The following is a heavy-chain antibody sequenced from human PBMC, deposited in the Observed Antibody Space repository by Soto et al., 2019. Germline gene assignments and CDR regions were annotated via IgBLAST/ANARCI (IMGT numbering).Heavy chain of an antibody. Sequence: GGSLRLSCAASGFTFSSYWMSWVRQAPGKGLEWVANIKQDGSEKYYVDSVKGRFTISRDNAKNSLYLQMNSLRAEDTAVYYCARRGKYCSGGSCYGDAFDIWGQGTMVTVSS. CDR3: ARRGKYCSGGSCYGDAFDI. V-gene: IGHV3-7*01. CDR1: GFTFSSYW. D-gene: IGHD2-15*01. CDR2: IKQDGSEK. J-gene: IGHJ3*02.